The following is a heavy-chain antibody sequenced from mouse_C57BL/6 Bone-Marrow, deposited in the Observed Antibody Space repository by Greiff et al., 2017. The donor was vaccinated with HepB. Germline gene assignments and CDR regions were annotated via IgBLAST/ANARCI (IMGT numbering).Heavy chain of an antibody. CDR2: ISDGGSYT. D-gene: IGHD1-1*01. J-gene: IGHJ4*01. V-gene: IGHV5-4*01. CDR1: GFTFSSYA. Sequence: EVQLVESGGGLVKPGGSLKLSCAASGFTFSSYAMSWVRQTPEKRLEWVATISDGGSYTYYPDNVKGRFTISRDNAKNNLYLQMSHLKSEDTAMYYCARAGDYYGSGDYAMDYWGQGTSVTVSS. CDR3: ARAGDYYGSGDYAMDY.